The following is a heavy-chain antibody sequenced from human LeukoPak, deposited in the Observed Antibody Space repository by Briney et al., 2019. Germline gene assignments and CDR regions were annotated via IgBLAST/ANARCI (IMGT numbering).Heavy chain of an antibody. CDR1: GYTFAGSY. J-gene: IGHJ3*02. Sequence: ASVKVSCEASGYTFAGSYLHWVRQAPGQGLEWMGWINPNSGGTNYAQKFQGRVTMTRDTSISTAYMELSRLRSDDTAVYYCAGQGVTMVRGVIPHDAFDIWGQGTMVTVSS. D-gene: IGHD3-10*01. V-gene: IGHV1-2*02. CDR2: INPNSGGT. CDR3: AGQGVTMVRGVIPHDAFDI.